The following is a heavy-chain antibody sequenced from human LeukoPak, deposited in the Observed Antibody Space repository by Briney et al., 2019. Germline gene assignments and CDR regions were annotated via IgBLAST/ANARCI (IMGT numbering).Heavy chain of an antibody. CDR1: GYTFTSYA. J-gene: IGHJ6*02. D-gene: IGHD2-15*01. V-gene: IGHV7-4-1*02. CDR3: ASRYCSGGSCSYYYYGMDV. Sequence: WASVKVSCKASGYTFTSYAMNWVRQAPGQGLEWMGWINTNTGNPTYAQGFTGRFVFSLDTSVSTAYLQISSLKAEDTAVYYCASRYCSGGSCSYYYYGMDVWGQGTTVTVSS. CDR2: INTNTGNP.